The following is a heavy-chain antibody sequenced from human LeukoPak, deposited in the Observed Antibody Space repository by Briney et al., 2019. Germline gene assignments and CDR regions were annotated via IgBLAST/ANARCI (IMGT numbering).Heavy chain of an antibody. V-gene: IGHV3-73*01. Sequence: GGSLRLSCAASGFTFSGSAMHWVRQASGKGLEWVGRVRSKANNYATAYAASVKGRFTISRDDSKNTAYLQMDSLKTEDTAIYYCSHYDSSAYYAFQPWGQGTLVTLSS. J-gene: IGHJ1*01. CDR1: GFTFSGSA. CDR2: VRSKANNYAT. CDR3: SHYDSSAYYAFQP. D-gene: IGHD3-22*01.